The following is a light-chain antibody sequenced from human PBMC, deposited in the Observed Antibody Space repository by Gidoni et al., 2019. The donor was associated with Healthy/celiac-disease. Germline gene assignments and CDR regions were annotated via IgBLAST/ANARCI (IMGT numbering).Light chain of an antibody. J-gene: IGKJ4*01. CDR3: QQSYSTPLT. CDR2: AAS. CDR1: QSISIF. V-gene: IGKV1-39*01. Sequence: DIQMTQSPSSLSASVGDRVTIICRASQSISIFLNWFQQKPGKAPKLLIYAASSLQSGVPSRFSGSGSGTDSTLTINSLQPEDIATYYCQQSYSTPLTFGGGTKVEIK.